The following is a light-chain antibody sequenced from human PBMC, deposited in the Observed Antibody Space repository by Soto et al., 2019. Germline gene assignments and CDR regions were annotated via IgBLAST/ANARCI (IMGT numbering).Light chain of an antibody. J-gene: IGLJ2*01. V-gene: IGLV4-60*02. CDR1: SGHTTYI. Sequence: QPVLTQSSSASASLGSSVKLTCTLSSGHTTYIIAWHQQQPGKAPRYLMKLETSGSYNKGSGVPDRFSGSSSGADRYLTISNLQFEDEADYYCETWDINTHVVFGGGTKLPVL. CDR3: ETWDINTHVV. CDR2: LETSGSY.